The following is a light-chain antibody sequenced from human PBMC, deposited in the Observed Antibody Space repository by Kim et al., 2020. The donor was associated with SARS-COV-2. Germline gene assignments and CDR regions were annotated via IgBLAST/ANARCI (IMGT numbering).Light chain of an antibody. Sequence: DIQMTQSPSSLSASVGDRVTITCRATQGISSRLAWYQHKPEKAPKSLIYGVSTLQSGVPSRFSGSGSGTHFTLTISNLQPEDFATYYCQQYETFPLTLGGGTKLEI. CDR2: GVS. J-gene: IGKJ4*01. V-gene: IGKV1D-16*01. CDR3: QQYETFPLT. CDR1: QGISSR.